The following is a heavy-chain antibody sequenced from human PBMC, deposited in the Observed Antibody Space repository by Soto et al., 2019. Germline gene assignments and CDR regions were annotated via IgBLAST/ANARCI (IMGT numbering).Heavy chain of an antibody. CDR1: GGTSTIYT. D-gene: IGHD1-26*01. J-gene: IGHJ5*02. V-gene: IGHV1-69*08. Sequence: QVQLVQSGAEVKKPGASLRVSCETSGGTSTIYTITWVRQAPGQGLQSMGRIVPTLRITNYAQEFQGRLTITADSSTSTAHIELTSLTSEDTAVYYCATDKYGAGRVGVHSWGQGTVVTVSS. CDR2: IVPTLRIT. CDR3: ATDKYGAGRVGVHS.